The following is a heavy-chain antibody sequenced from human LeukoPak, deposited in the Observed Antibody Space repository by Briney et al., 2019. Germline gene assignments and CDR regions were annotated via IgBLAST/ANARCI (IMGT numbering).Heavy chain of an antibody. Sequence: GASVKVSCKASGYTFTGYYMHWVRQAPGQGLEWMGRINPNSGGTNYAQKFQGRVTMTRDTSISTAYMELSRLRSDDTAVYYCARDQYYGSGSFDYWGQGTLVTVSS. V-gene: IGHV1-2*06. CDR1: GYTFTGYY. J-gene: IGHJ4*02. CDR3: ARDQYYGSGSFDY. CDR2: INPNSGGT. D-gene: IGHD3-10*01.